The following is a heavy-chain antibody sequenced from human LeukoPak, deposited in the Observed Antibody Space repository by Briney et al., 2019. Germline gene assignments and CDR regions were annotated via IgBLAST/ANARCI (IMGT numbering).Heavy chain of an antibody. CDR1: GFTFSSYW. Sequence: PGGSLRLSCAASGFTFSSYWMSWVRQAPGKGLEWVANIKQDGSEKYYVDSVKGRFTISRDNAKNSLYLQMNSLRAEDTAVYYCARFGPYRRGPYCFDYWGQGTLVTVSS. CDR3: ARFGPYRRGPYCFDY. D-gene: IGHD3-16*01. J-gene: IGHJ4*02. V-gene: IGHV3-7*01. CDR2: IKQDGSEK.